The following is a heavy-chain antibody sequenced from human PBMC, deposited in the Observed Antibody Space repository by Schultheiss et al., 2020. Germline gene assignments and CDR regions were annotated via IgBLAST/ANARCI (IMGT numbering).Heavy chain of an antibody. CDR2: ITGRGGST. CDR3: APEGGVGANS. J-gene: IGHJ5*02. D-gene: IGHD1-26*01. CDR1: AFTFSTYA. Sequence: GGSLRLSCAASAFTFSTYAMSWVRQAPGKGLEWVSAITGRGGSTYYADSVKGRFTISRDNSKNTLYLQMNSLRAEDTAVYYCAPEGGVGANSWGQGTLVTVSS. V-gene: IGHV3-23*01.